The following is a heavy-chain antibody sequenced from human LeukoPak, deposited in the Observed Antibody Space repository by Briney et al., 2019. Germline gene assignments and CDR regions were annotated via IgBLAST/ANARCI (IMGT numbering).Heavy chain of an antibody. D-gene: IGHD3-22*01. CDR2: IYTSGST. CDR1: GGSFSGYY. Sequence: PSETLSLTCAVYGGSFSGYYWSWIRQPAGKGLEWIGRIYTSGSTNYNPSLKSRVTISVDTSKNQFSLKLSSVTAADTAVYYCASNYYDSSGYYSHWGQGTLVTVSS. J-gene: IGHJ4*02. CDR3: ASNYYDSSGYYSH. V-gene: IGHV4-59*10.